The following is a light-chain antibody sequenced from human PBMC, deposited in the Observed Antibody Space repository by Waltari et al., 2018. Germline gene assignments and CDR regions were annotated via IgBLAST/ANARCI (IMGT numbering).Light chain of an antibody. CDR2: NTY. Sequence: EIGLTHSPGTLPLSPGEIATLSCRASQSVARALAWYQQKPGQPPRLLIYNTYTRATGVPDRFSGGGSGTDFSLTISRLEPEDFAVYYCQNYVRLPATFGQGTKVEIK. V-gene: IGKV3-20*01. CDR1: QSVARA. CDR3: QNYVRLPAT. J-gene: IGKJ1*01.